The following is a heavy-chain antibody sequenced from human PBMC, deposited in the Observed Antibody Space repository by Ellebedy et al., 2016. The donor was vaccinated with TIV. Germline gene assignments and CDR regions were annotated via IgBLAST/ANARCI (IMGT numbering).Heavy chain of an antibody. Sequence: SQTLSLTCXISGDSVSSNSAAWNWIRQSPSRGLEWLGRTYYRSKWYNDYAVSVKSRITINPDTSKNQFSLQLNSVTPEDTAVYYCAHSYSSSWYSQGWGWFDPWGQGTLVTVSS. V-gene: IGHV6-1*01. CDR3: AHSYSSSWYSQGWGWFDP. J-gene: IGHJ5*02. CDR1: GDSVSSNSAA. CDR2: TYYRSKWYN. D-gene: IGHD6-13*01.